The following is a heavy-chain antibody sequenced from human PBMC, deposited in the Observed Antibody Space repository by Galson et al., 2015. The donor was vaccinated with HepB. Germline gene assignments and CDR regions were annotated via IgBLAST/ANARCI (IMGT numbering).Heavy chain of an antibody. Sequence: SLRLSCAASGFTFSSYSMNWVRQAPGKGLEWVSSISSSSSYIYYADSVKGRFTISRDNAKNSLYLQMNSLRAEDTAVYYCARWTYGSGRMLDYWGQGTLVTVSS. D-gene: IGHD3-10*01. CDR3: ARWTYGSGRMLDY. CDR2: ISSSSSYI. J-gene: IGHJ4*02. CDR1: GFTFSSYS. V-gene: IGHV3-21*01.